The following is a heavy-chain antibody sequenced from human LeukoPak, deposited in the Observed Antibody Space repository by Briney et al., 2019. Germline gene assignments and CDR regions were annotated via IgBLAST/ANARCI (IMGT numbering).Heavy chain of an antibody. J-gene: IGHJ4*02. Sequence: GGSLRLSCAASGFTFSSSAMSWVRQAPGKGLEWVAAISDTGRLSYCADSVNGRFTISRDNSKNTLSLQMNSLRAADTAVYYCAKDRSRYWGQGTLVTVSS. CDR3: AKDRSRY. V-gene: IGHV3-23*01. CDR2: ISDTGRLS. CDR1: GFTFSSSA.